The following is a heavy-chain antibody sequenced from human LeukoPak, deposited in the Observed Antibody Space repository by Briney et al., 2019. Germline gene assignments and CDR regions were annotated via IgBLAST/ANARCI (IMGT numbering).Heavy chain of an antibody. J-gene: IGHJ6*03. CDR1: GFTFSNAW. D-gene: IGHD1-26*01. Sequence: SGGSLRLSCAASGFTFSNAWMGWVRQAPGKGLEWVGRIKSKTDGGTTDYAAPVKGRFTISRDDSRNTLYLQMNSLKTEDTAVYYCTTGHIVGATIEAFNYYYYMDVWGKGTTVTVSS. CDR2: IKSKTDGGTT. V-gene: IGHV3-15*01. CDR3: TTGHIVGATIEAFNYYYYMDV.